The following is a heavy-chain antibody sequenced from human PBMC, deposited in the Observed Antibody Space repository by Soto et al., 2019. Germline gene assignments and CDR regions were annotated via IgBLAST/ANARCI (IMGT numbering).Heavy chain of an antibody. D-gene: IGHD1-26*01. CDR3: PPEGAGFKY. Sequence: DVQLLESGGGLVQPGGSLKLSCAASEFTFSGSSMHWVRQASGKGLEWVGSIRSKTTNYATAYAASVKDRFTISRDDSKNTTYLQMSSLKTEDTAVYYCPPEGAGFKYWGQGTLVTVSS. J-gene: IGHJ4*02. CDR1: EFTFSGSS. CDR2: IRSKTTNYAT. V-gene: IGHV3-73*02.